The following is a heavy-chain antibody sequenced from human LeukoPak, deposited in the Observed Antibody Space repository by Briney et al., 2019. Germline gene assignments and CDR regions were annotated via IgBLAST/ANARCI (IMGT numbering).Heavy chain of an antibody. CDR3: AAGPWELDF. J-gene: IGHJ4*02. D-gene: IGHD1-26*01. CDR1: GVSINTYY. CDR2: IYNGGNT. Sequence: PSETLSLTCTVSGVSINTYYASWIRLAPGKGLEFIGFIYNGGNTNHNPSLNSRATISVDTSNNQFSLRLTSVTAADTAMYYCAAGPWELDFWGQGTLVTVSS. V-gene: IGHV4-4*09.